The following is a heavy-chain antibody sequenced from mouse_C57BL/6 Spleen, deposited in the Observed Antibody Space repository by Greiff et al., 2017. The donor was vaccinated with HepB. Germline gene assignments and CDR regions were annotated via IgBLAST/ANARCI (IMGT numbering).Heavy chain of an antibody. V-gene: IGHV5-4*01. D-gene: IGHD1-1*01. CDR3: AREGVYYGSSYVVFDY. CDR2: ISDGGSYT. Sequence: EVMLVESGGGLVKPGGSLKLSCAASGFTFSSYAMSWVRQTPEKRLEWVATISDGGSYTYYPDNVKGRFTISRDNAKNNLYLQLSHLKSEDTALYYCAREGVYYGSSYVVFDYWGQGTTLTVSS. J-gene: IGHJ2*01. CDR1: GFTFSSYA.